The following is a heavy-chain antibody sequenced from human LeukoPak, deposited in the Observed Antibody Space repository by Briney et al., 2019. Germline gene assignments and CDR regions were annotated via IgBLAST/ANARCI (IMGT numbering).Heavy chain of an antibody. V-gene: IGHV4-4*07. Sequence: TSETLSLTCTVSGGSINTDYWSWIRQPAGRGLEWIGRVYTSGNNKYNASLQSRVTMSIDTSTKQFFLKLSSVTAADTAVYYCARETLVGTTNYFDNWGQGTLVTVSS. CDR1: GGSINTDY. CDR2: VYTSGNN. D-gene: IGHD1-26*01. CDR3: ARETLVGTTNYFDN. J-gene: IGHJ4*02.